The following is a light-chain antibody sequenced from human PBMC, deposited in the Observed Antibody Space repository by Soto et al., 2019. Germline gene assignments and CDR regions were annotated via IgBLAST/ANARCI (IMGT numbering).Light chain of an antibody. CDR1: ERIYSAY. CDR2: GTS. CDR3: QQYGSSGT. Sequence: EIVLTQSPVTLSLSRGERATLSCRASERIYSAYLGWYQQKPGQAPRLLIYGTSSRATGIPDRFSGSGSGTDFTLTISRLEPEDFAVYYCQQYGSSGTFGQGTKVDIK. V-gene: IGKV3-20*01. J-gene: IGKJ1*01.